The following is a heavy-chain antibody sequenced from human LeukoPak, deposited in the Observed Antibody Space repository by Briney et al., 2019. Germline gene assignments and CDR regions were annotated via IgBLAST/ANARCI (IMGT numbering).Heavy chain of an antibody. V-gene: IGHV4-34*01. J-gene: IGHJ5*02. CDR3: ARGSRRWFDP. Sequence: SETLSLTCAVHGGSFSGYYWSWIRQPPGKGLEWIGEINHSGSTNYNPSLKSRVTISVDTSKNQFSLKLSSVTAADTAVYYCARGSRRWFDPWGQGTLVTVSS. CDR2: INHSGST. CDR1: GGSFSGYY.